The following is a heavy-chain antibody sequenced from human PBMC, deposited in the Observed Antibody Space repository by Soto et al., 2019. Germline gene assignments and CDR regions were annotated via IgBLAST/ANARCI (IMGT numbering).Heavy chain of an antibody. D-gene: IGHD4-17*01. V-gene: IGHV4-59*08. CDR1: GGSISSYY. CDR3: ARQSYGDFAVYYFDY. Sequence: QVQLQESGPGLVKPSETLSLTCTVSGGSISSYYWSWIRQPPGKGLEWIGYIYFSGTTNYNPSLRSRVTISVDSSKNPFSLKLSTVTAADTAVYCWARQSYGDFAVYYFDYWGQGTLVTVSS. J-gene: IGHJ4*02. CDR2: IYFSGTT.